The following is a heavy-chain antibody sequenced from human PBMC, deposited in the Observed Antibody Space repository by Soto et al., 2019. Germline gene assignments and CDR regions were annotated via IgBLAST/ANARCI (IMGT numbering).Heavy chain of an antibody. J-gene: IGHJ5*02. CDR3: ARDRGEGCTNGVCYDWFDP. CDR2: ISSNGGST. CDR1: GFTFSSYA. V-gene: IGHV3-64*02. D-gene: IGHD2-8*01. Sequence: LRLSCAASGFTFSSYAMHWVRQAPGKGLEYVSAISSNGGSTYYADSVKGRFTISRDNSKNSLYLQMNSLRAEDTAVYDCARDRGEGCTNGVCYDWFDPWGQGTLVTVSS.